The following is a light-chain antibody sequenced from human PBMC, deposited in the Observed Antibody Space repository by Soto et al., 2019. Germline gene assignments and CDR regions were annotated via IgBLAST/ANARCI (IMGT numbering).Light chain of an antibody. V-gene: IGKV1-5*01. CDR1: QSIKTW. CDR2: DAS. J-gene: IGKJ1*01. CDR3: QQYESYSWT. Sequence: DIQMTQSPSALSASVGYRFTITCRASQSIKTWLAWYQRKPGRAPNLLIYDASSLQSGVPSRFSGSGSGTEFTLTISSLQPDDSATYYCQQYESYSWTFGQGTTGDNK.